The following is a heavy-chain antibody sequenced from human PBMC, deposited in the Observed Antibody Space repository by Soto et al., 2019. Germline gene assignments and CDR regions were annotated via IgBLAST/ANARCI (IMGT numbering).Heavy chain of an antibody. CDR3: ATDLIPGTPLPSDY. CDR2: FDPEDGET. D-gene: IGHD1-7*01. V-gene: IGHV1-24*01. J-gene: IGHJ4*02. Sequence: GAPVKVFCKVFGYTLTELSMHLGRQAPGKGLEWMGGFDPEDGETIYAQKFQGRVTMTEDTTTDTAYMELSSLRSEDTAVYYCATDLIPGTPLPSDYWGQGTLVTVSS. CDR1: GYTLTELS.